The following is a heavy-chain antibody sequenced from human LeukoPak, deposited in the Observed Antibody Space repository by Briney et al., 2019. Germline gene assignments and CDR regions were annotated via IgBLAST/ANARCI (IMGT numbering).Heavy chain of an antibody. D-gene: IGHD4-17*01. Sequence: GGSLRLSCVASGFSFNNYAMNWVRQAPGKGLEWISYISSSSSSTYYADSVKGRFTISRDNAKNSLYLQMNSLRAEDTAVYYCARVIGSYGDSAYWGQGTLVTVSS. CDR1: GFSFNNYA. J-gene: IGHJ4*02. V-gene: IGHV3-48*04. CDR3: ARVIGSYGDSAY. CDR2: ISSSSSST.